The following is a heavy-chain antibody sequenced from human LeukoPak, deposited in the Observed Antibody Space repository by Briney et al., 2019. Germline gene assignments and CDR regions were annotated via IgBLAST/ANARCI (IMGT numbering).Heavy chain of an antibody. D-gene: IGHD3-9*01. J-gene: IGHJ5*02. CDR1: GGSISSGGYY. CDR2: IYYSGST. CDR3: ARGRYSAGDNWFDP. V-gene: IGHV4-31*03. Sequence: SETLSLTCTVSGGSISSGGYYWSWIRQHPGKGLEWIGYIYYSGSTYYNPSLKSRVIISVDTSKNQFSLKLSSVTAADTAVYYCARGRYSAGDNWFDPWGQGTLVTVSS.